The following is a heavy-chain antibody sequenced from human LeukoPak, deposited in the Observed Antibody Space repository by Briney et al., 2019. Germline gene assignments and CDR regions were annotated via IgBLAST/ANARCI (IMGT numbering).Heavy chain of an antibody. CDR1: GFTFSSYG. J-gene: IGHJ4*02. Sequence: PGGSLRLSCAASGFTFSSYGMSWVRQAPGKGLEWVSAISGSGGSTYYADSVKGRFTISRDNSKNTLYLQMNSLRAEDTAVYYCAKDHYYDSSGSIDYWGQGTLVTVSS. CDR2: ISGSGGST. V-gene: IGHV3-23*01. CDR3: AKDHYYDSSGSIDY. D-gene: IGHD3-22*01.